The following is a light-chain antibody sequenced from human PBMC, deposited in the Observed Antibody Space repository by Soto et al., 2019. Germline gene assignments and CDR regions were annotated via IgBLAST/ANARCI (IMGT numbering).Light chain of an antibody. CDR2: RNN. Sequence: QPVLTQPPSASGTPGQRVTISCSGSSSNIGSNYVYWYRQLPGTAPKLLIYRNNPRPSGVPDRFSGSKSGTSASLAISGLRSEDEADYYCAALDDSLSGVVFGVGTLLTVL. CDR1: SSNIGSNY. CDR3: AALDDSLSGVV. J-gene: IGLJ7*01. V-gene: IGLV1-47*01.